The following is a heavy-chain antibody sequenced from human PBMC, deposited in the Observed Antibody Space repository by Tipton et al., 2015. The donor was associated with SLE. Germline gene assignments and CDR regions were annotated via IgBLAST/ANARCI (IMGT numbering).Heavy chain of an antibody. Sequence: TLSLTCSVSGASISSGAIYWSWFRHHPGKGLEWIGDVHRIGSTNYNPSLKSRVTISLGASKNQFSLKLSSVTAADTAMYYCTRSLYNTNWFWFDPWGQGLWSPSPQ. CDR1: GASISSGAIY. CDR3: TRSLYNTNWFWFDP. CDR2: VHRIGST. D-gene: IGHD6-13*01. V-gene: IGHV4-61*08. J-gene: IGHJ5*02.